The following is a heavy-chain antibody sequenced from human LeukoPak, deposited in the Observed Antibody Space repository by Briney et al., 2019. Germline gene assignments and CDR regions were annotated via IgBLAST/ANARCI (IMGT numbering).Heavy chain of an antibody. V-gene: IGHV3-74*01. CDR2: INSDGSST. D-gene: IGHD3-3*01. CDR3: ARGVNDFWSGSDFDY. Sequence: GGSLRLSCAASGFTFDDYGMSWVRQAPGKGLVWVSRINSDGSSTSYADSVKGRFTISRDNAKNTLYLQMNSLRAEDTAVYYCARGVNDFWSGSDFDYWGQGTLVTVSS. J-gene: IGHJ4*02. CDR1: GFTFDDYG.